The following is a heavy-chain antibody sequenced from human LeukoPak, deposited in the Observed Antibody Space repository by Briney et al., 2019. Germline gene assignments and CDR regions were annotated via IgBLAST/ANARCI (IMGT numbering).Heavy chain of an antibody. CDR2: IYSGGST. CDR3: AREQSNYAYFDY. Sequence: GGSLRLSCTASGFTFSSNSMTWVRQAPRKGPEWVSVIYSGGSTYYADSVKGRFTISRDNSKNTLYLQLNSLRVEDTAVYFCAREQSNYAYFDYWGQGTLVTVSS. J-gene: IGHJ4*02. CDR1: GFTFSSNS. V-gene: IGHV3-53*01. D-gene: IGHD4-11*01.